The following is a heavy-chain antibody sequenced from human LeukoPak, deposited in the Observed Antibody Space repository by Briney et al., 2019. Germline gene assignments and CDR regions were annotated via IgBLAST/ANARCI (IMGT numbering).Heavy chain of an antibody. CDR2: ISSSGSTI. D-gene: IGHD1-26*01. J-gene: IGHJ4*02. CDR3: ARDRSPGGGATHFDN. V-gene: IGHV3-48*04. CDR1: GFTFSSYG. Sequence: GGSLRLSCAASGFTFSSYGMSWVRQAPGKGLEWVSYISSSGSTIYYADSVKGRFTISRDNAKNSLYLQMNSLRAEDTAVYYCARDRSPGGGATHFDNWGQGTLVTASS.